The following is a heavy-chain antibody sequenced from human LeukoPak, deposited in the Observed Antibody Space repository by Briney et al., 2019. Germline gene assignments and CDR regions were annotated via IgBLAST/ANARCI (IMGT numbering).Heavy chain of an antibody. D-gene: IGHD3-10*01. J-gene: IGHJ4*02. CDR3: ARHKAYGSGSYSPYYFDY. CDR1: GGSISSSSYY. Sequence: PSETPSLTCTVSGGSISSSSYYWIWIRQPPGKGLEWIGEINQSGSTNYNPSLKSRVTISVDTSKSQFSLKLNSVTAADTAVYYCARHKAYGSGSYSPYYFDYWGQGTQVTVSS. V-gene: IGHV4-39*01. CDR2: INQSGST.